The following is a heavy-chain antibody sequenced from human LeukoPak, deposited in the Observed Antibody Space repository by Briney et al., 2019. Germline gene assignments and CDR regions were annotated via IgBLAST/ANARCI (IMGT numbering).Heavy chain of an antibody. V-gene: IGHV3-23*01. CDR3: AKVGTIVATIDAFDI. D-gene: IGHD5-12*01. CDR1: GFDFSSYA. Sequence: GGSLRLSCAASGFDFSSYAMTWVRRAPGKGLEWVSSISARGGSTYYADSVKGRFTISRDTSKNTLYLQMNSLRADDTAVYYCAKVGTIVATIDAFDIWGQGTKVTVSS. CDR2: ISARGGST. J-gene: IGHJ3*02.